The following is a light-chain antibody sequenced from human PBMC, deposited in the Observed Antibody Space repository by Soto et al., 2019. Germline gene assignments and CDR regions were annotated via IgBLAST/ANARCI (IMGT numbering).Light chain of an antibody. CDR3: QHYGSSIYT. V-gene: IGKV3-20*01. CDR2: GTS. CDR1: QSVDSSY. J-gene: IGKJ2*01. Sequence: ENVLTQSPGTLSLSPGERAPLSCRASQSVDSSYLAWYQQKPGQAPRLLIYGTSSRATGIPDRFSGSGSGTDFTLTINRLEPEDFAVYYCQHYGSSIYTFGQGTKLEIK.